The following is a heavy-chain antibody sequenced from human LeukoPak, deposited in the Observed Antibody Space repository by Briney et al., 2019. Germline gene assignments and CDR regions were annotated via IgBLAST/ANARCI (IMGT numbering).Heavy chain of an antibody. CDR3: ARDHAYCGGDY. Sequence: PGGSLRLSCAASGFTFSSYSMNWVRQAPGKGLEWVSYISSSSSTIYYADSVKGRFTISRDNAKNSLYLQMNSLKAEDTAVYYCARDHAYCGGDYWGQGTLVTVSS. J-gene: IGHJ4*02. V-gene: IGHV3-48*01. D-gene: IGHD2-21*01. CDR2: ISSSSSTI. CDR1: GFTFSSYS.